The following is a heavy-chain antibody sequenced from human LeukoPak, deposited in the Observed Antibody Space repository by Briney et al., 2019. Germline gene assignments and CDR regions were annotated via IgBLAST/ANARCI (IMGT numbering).Heavy chain of an antibody. CDR1: GFTVSSNY. CDR3: ATQGAIFGVVKPPADY. J-gene: IGHJ4*02. CDR2: IYGGGST. Sequence: PGGSLRLSCAASGFTVSSNYMSWVRQAPGKGLEWVSVIYGGGSTYYADSVKGRFTISRDNSKNTLYLQMNSLRAEDTAVYYCATQGAIFGVVKPPADYWGQGTLVTVSS. V-gene: IGHV3-53*01. D-gene: IGHD3-3*01.